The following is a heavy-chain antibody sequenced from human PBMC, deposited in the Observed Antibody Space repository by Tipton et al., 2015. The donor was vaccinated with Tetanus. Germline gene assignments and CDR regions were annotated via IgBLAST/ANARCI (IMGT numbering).Heavy chain of an antibody. CDR2: ISNGGRA. CDR3: ARHYNYPSIFDF. V-gene: IGHV4-59*08. D-gene: IGHD1-1*01. CDR1: GGSITSYY. Sequence: PGLVKPSETLSLTCTVSGGSITSYYWSWIRQSPGKGLEYIGYISNGGRANYNPSLQSRVTISVDTSKNQFSLKLSSVTAADTAVYYCARHYNYPSIFDFWGQGALVTVSS. J-gene: IGHJ4*02.